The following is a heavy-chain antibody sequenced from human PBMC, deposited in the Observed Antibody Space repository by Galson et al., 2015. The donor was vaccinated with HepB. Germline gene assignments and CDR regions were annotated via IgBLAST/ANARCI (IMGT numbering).Heavy chain of an antibody. CDR1: GFTFSDYY. CDR3: ARGRVVEMATSDY. J-gene: IGHJ4*02. Sequence: SLRLSCAASGFTFSDYYMSWIRQAPGKGLEWVSYISSSSSYTNYADSVKGRFTISRDNSKNTLYLQMNSLRAEDTAVYYCARGRVVEMATSDYWGQGTLVTVSS. V-gene: IGHV3-11*06. D-gene: IGHD5-24*01. CDR2: ISSSSSYT.